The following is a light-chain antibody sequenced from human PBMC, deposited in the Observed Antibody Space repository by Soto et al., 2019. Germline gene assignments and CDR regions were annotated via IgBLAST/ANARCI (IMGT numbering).Light chain of an antibody. CDR1: QSISSY. J-gene: IGKJ2*01. CDR2: AAS. CDR3: QQSYSTLYT. Sequence: DIQMTQSPSSLSASVGDRVTITCRASQSISSYLNWYQQKPGKAPKLLIYAASSLQSGVPSTFSGSGSGTDFTLTISSLQHEDFATYYCQQSYSTLYTFEQGTKLEI. V-gene: IGKV1-39*01.